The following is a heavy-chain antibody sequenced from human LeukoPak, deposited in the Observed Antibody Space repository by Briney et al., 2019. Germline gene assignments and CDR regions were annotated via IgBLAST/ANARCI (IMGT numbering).Heavy chain of an antibody. J-gene: IGHJ3*02. CDR2: IYSGGST. D-gene: IGHD3-10*01. V-gene: IGHV3-66*01. CDR1: GFTLSSNY. CDR3: ARRGLLFPDAFDI. Sequence: GGSLRLSCAASGFTLSSNYMSWVRQAPGKGLEWVSVIYSGGSTYYADSVKGRFTISRDNSKNTLYLQMNSLRAEDTAVYYCARRGLLFPDAFDIWGQGTMVTVSS.